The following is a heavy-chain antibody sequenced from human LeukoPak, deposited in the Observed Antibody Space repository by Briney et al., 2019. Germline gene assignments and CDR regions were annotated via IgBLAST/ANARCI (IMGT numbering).Heavy chain of an antibody. CDR1: GFTFSSYS. D-gene: IGHD6-19*01. V-gene: IGHV3-23*01. Sequence: HPGGSLRLSCAASGFTFSSYSMASVRRAPGGGLEGGSAVSGSGTHTPYADSVTGRFTISRDNSGNTMYMQMSSLRAEDTAVYYCARERDRGAEVADQFDPWGQGTLVTVSS. CDR2: VSGSGTHT. CDR3: ARERDRGAEVADQFDP. J-gene: IGHJ4*01.